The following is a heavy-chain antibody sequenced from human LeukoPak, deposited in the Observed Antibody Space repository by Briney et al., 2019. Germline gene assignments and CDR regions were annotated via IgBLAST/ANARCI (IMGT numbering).Heavy chain of an antibody. CDR2: IYSSGST. Sequence: SDTLSLTCTVSGGSISSDYWSWIRQPAVKGLEWIGRIYSSGSTNYNPSLKSRVTMSVDTSKNQFSLKLSSVTAADTAVYYCVGWSATRIDYWGQGTLVTVSS. CDR3: VGWSATRIDY. CDR1: GGSISSDY. D-gene: IGHD3-3*01. V-gene: IGHV4-4*07. J-gene: IGHJ4*02.